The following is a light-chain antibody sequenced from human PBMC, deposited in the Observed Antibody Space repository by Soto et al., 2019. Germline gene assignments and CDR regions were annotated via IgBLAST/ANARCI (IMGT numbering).Light chain of an antibody. CDR2: KAS. CDR3: KQYSIYPYT. CDR1: QSITRR. J-gene: IGKJ2*01. V-gene: IGKV1-5*03. Sequence: DIQMTQSPSTLSASVGDRVTITCRASQSITRRLAWYLQRPGKAPNLLIYKASSLETGVPSRFSGSGSGTEFTLTISSLQPDDFATYYCKQYSIYPYTFGHGTKLEIK.